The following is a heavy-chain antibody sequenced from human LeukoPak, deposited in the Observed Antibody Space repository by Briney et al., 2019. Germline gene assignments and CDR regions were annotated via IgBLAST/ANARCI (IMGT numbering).Heavy chain of an antibody. V-gene: IGHV3-74*01. Sequence: PGGTLRLSCAASGFTFSNYGMSWVRQAPGKGLVWVSRINSDGSSTSYADSVKGRFTISRDNAKNTLYLQMNSLRAEDTAVYYRARDPIAAARYNWFDPWGQGTLVTVSS. CDR1: GFTFSNYG. CDR3: ARDPIAAARYNWFDP. D-gene: IGHD6-13*01. CDR2: INSDGSST. J-gene: IGHJ5*02.